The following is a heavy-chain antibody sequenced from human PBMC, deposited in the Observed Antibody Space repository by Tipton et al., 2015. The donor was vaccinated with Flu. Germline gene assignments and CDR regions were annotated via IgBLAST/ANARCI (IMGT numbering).Heavy chain of an antibody. D-gene: IGHD2-2*01. CDR1: GGSIGSFY. Sequence: TLSLTCTVSGGSIGSFYWNWIRQPPGKGLEWIGYIYNNKYTKYNPSLKSRVTISVDTSKKQFSLQLRYVTAADTAVYYCARDPSLGMPEYFDYWGQGTLVTASS. CDR2: IYNNKYT. CDR3: ARDPSLGMPEYFDY. V-gene: IGHV4-59*12. J-gene: IGHJ4*02.